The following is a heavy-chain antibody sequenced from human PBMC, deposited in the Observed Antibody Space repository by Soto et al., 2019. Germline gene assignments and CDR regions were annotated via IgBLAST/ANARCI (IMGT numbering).Heavy chain of an antibody. J-gene: IGHJ4*02. CDR2: ISGSGGST. CDR1: GFTFSSYA. Sequence: GGSLRLSCAASGFTFSSYAMSWVRQAPGKGLEWVSDISGSGGSTYYADSVKGRFTISRDNSKNTLYLQMKSLRAEDTAVYYCEKDLTGATAKVLLFDYWGQGTLVTVSS. CDR3: EKDLTGATAKVLLFDY. D-gene: IGHD1-26*01. V-gene: IGHV3-23*01.